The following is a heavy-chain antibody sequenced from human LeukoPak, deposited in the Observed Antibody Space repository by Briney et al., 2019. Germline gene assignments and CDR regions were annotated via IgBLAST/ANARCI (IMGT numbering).Heavy chain of an antibody. Sequence: SETLSLTCTVSGVPISSSYWSWIRQPPGKGLEWIGFIHYTGNTNYNPSLKSRVTISLDTSKNQFSLKVSSVTAADTAVYYCARHSSGYLSYFDYWGQGTLVPVSS. J-gene: IGHJ4*02. CDR1: GVPISSSY. CDR2: IHYTGNT. CDR3: ARHSSGYLSYFDY. D-gene: IGHD3-22*01. V-gene: IGHV4-59*08.